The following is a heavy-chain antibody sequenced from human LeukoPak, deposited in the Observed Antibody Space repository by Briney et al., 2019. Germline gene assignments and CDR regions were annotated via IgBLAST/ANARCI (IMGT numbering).Heavy chain of an antibody. D-gene: IGHD1-26*01. Sequence: GASVKVSCKASGYIFPKYGIGWVRQAPGQGLEWMGWISAYNRNTNYAQKFQGRVTVTTDTSTNTGYMELRSLRSDDTAVYYCARVGASSGSPTDYWGQGTLVTVSS. J-gene: IGHJ4*02. CDR3: ARVGASSGSPTDY. V-gene: IGHV1-18*01. CDR2: ISAYNRNT. CDR1: GYIFPKYG.